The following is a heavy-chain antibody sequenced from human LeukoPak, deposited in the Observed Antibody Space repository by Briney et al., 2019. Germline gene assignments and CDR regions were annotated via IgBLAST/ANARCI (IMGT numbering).Heavy chain of an antibody. J-gene: IGHJ4*02. CDR1: GASISSYY. Sequence: SETLSLTCTVSGASISSYYWGWIRQPPGKGLEWIGSIYYSGSTYYNPSLKSRVTISVDTSKNQFSLKLSSVTAADTAAYYCARELTFVSYYFDYWGQGTLVTVSS. CDR3: ARELTFVSYYFDY. D-gene: IGHD3-16*02. V-gene: IGHV4-39*07. CDR2: IYYSGST.